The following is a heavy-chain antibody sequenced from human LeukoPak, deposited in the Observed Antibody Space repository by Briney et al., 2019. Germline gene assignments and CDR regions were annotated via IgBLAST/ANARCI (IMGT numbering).Heavy chain of an antibody. CDR3: AKDMTQFWSGPDY. J-gene: IGHJ4*02. D-gene: IGHD3-3*01. V-gene: IGHV3-30*18. CDR1: GFTFSSYG. Sequence: GGSLSLSCTASGFTFSSYGMHWVRQAPGKGLEWVTVISYDGSNKYFADSVKGRFTISRDNSKNTLFLQMNSLRAEDTAVYYCAKDMTQFWSGPDYWGQGTLVTVSS. CDR2: ISYDGSNK.